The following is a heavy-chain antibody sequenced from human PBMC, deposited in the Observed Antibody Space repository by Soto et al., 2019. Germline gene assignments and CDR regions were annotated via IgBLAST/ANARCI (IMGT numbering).Heavy chain of an antibody. J-gene: IGHJ5*02. CDR2: IFYSGTT. V-gene: IGHV4-31*03. CDR1: GGSISSGGYY. CDR3: RGAADP. Sequence: QVQLQESGPGLVKPSQTLSLTCTVSGGSISSGGYYWSWIRQHPGKGLEWIGYIFYSGTTYYNPSSKGRVPISVAPSKTKFPLRLSPVPAPATAVYSCRGAADPGGQGPLVTVPP.